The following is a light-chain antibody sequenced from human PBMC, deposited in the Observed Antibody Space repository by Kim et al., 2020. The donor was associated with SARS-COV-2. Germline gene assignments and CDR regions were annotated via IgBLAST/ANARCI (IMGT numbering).Light chain of an antibody. J-gene: IGKJ3*01. Sequence: SASVGDMVTITCRASQDISDRLAWYQQRPGTAPKLLILAASTLHAGVPSRFSGGGTGTEFSLTIDSLQPEDFATYYCQQVELYPSFGPGTKVDIK. V-gene: IGKV1-9*01. CDR2: AAS. CDR3: QQVELYPS. CDR1: QDISDR.